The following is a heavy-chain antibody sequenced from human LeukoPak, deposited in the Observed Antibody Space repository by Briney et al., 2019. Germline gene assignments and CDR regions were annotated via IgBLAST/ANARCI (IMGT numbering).Heavy chain of an antibody. CDR1: GFAFSSYA. CDR2: IDGGGGRT. D-gene: IGHD3-22*01. Sequence: GGSLRLSCTASGFAFSSYAMSWVRQAPGVGLEWVSAIDGGGGRTWHADSVRGRFTISRDNSKNTLFMQMSSLRAEDTAVYYCAKDFYDSSGSRYDYWGQGTLVTVSS. J-gene: IGHJ4*02. CDR3: AKDFYDSSGSRYDY. V-gene: IGHV3-23*01.